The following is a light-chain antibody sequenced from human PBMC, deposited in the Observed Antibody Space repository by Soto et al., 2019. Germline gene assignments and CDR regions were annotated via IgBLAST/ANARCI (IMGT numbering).Light chain of an antibody. J-gene: IGLJ3*02. V-gene: IGLV1-40*01. Sequence: QAVVTQPPSVSGAPGQRVTISCTGSSSNIGAGYDVHWYQQLPGTAPKLVIYDNFNRPSGVPDRFSGSKSGTSASLAITGLQAEDEADYYCQSYDTSLSGSVFGGGTKVTVL. CDR3: QSYDTSLSGSV. CDR1: SSNIGAGYD. CDR2: DNF.